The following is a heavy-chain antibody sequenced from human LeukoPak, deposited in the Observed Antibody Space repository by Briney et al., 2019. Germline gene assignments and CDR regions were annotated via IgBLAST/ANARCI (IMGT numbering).Heavy chain of an antibody. Sequence: GASVKVSCKASGYTFTSYGISWVRQAPGQGLEWMGWISAYNGNTNHAQKLQGRVTMTTDTSTSTAYMELRSLRSDDTAVYYCARISGGKGSHYYYYGMDVWGKGTTVTVSS. V-gene: IGHV1-18*04. D-gene: IGHD3-16*01. J-gene: IGHJ6*04. CDR1: GYTFTSYG. CDR2: ISAYNGNT. CDR3: ARISGGKGSHYYYYGMDV.